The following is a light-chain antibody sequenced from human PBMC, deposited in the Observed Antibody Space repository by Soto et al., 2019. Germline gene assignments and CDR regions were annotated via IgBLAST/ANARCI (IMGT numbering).Light chain of an antibody. J-gene: IGKJ1*01. V-gene: IGKV3-11*01. Sequence: EIVLTQSPATLALSPGERATLSCRASQSVSSYLAWYQQKPGQAPRLLIYDASNRATGIPARFGGSGSGTEFTLTISSLQPDDFATYYCQQYNTYPWTFGQGTKVDIK. CDR3: QQYNTYPWT. CDR2: DAS. CDR1: QSVSSY.